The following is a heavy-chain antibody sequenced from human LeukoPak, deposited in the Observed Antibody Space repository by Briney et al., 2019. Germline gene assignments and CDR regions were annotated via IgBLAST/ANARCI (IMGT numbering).Heavy chain of an antibody. CDR1: GGTFNSYA. D-gene: IGHD6-13*01. CDR3: TKSSSPQYFQD. V-gene: IGHV1-69*10. CDR2: IIPLLGTA. J-gene: IGHJ1*01. Sequence: SVKVSCKASGGTFNSYAISWVRQAPGLGLEWMGGIIPLLGTATHAQKFQGRVTITADKSTGTVYMELSSLRSEDTAVYYCTKSSSPQYFQDWGQGTLVTVSS.